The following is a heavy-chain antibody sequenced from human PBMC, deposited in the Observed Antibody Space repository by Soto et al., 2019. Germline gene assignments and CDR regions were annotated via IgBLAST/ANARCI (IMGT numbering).Heavy chain of an antibody. V-gene: IGHV1-46*01. CDR1: GYTFTSYY. Sequence: ASVKVSCKASGYTFTSYYMHWVRQAPGQGLEWMGIINPSGGSTSYAQKFQGRVTMTRDTSTSTVYMELNSLRAEDTAVYYCAREKGYSSGWYGRNYYYGMDVWGQGTTVTVSS. D-gene: IGHD6-19*01. J-gene: IGHJ6*02. CDR3: AREKGYSSGWYGRNYYYGMDV. CDR2: INPSGGST.